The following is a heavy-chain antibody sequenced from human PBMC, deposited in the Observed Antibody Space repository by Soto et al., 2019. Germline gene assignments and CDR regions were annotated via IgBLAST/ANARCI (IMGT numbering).Heavy chain of an antibody. Sequence: QITLKESGPTRVKPTQALTLTCTFSGFSLSTSGVGVGWIRQPPGKALEWLAFIYWDDDKRYSPSLSSRLTIHKYTSKNEMVLTTTHMDPVSTASYKCAHRAGLPGNWDGGYFDYWGLGTLVTVSS. CDR2: IYWDDDK. J-gene: IGHJ4*02. D-gene: IGHD1-20*01. V-gene: IGHV2-5*02. CDR3: AHRAGLPGNWDGGYFDY. CDR1: GFSLSTSGVG.